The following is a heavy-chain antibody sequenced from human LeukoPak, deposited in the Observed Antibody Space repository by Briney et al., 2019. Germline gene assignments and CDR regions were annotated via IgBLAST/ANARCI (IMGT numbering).Heavy chain of an antibody. CDR3: ARDGLYGDYFGLDY. CDR1: GYTFTGYY. CDR2: INPNSGGT. D-gene: IGHD4-17*01. Sequence: ASVKVSCKASGYTFTGYYMHWVRQAPGQRLEWRGWINPNSGGTNYAQKFQGRVTMTRDTSISTAYMELSRLRSDDTAVYYCARDGLYGDYFGLDYWGQGTLVTVSS. J-gene: IGHJ4*02. V-gene: IGHV1-2*02.